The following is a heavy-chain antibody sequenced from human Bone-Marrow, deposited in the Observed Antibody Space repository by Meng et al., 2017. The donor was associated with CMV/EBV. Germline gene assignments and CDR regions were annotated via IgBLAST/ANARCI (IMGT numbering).Heavy chain of an antibody. Sequence: GSLRLSCAVYGGSFSGYYWSWIRQPPGKGLEWIAYIHYTGNPGRTKYNPSLKSRLTISVDTSKNQFSLKLHSVTAADTAVYYCARVSRTRGGDCSFDCWGQGTLVTVSS. J-gene: IGHJ4*02. V-gene: IGHV4-59*01. CDR3: ARVSRTRGGDCSFDC. D-gene: IGHD2-21*01. CDR2: IHYTGNPGRT. CDR1: GGSFSGYY.